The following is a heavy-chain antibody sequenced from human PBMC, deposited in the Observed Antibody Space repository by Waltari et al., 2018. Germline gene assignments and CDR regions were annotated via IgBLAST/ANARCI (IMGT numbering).Heavy chain of an antibody. CDR2: IYYSGST. Sequence: QVQLQESGPGLVKPSETLSLTCTVSGGPISSYYWSWIRQPTGKGLEWFGYIYYSGSTNPNPSLKTRVNRSVDTSKNLFSLKLSSVTAADTAVYYCAREFYGDYGLYYGMDVWGQGTTVTVSS. CDR1: GGPISSYY. D-gene: IGHD4-17*01. CDR3: AREFYGDYGLYYGMDV. J-gene: IGHJ6*02. V-gene: IGHV4-59*01.